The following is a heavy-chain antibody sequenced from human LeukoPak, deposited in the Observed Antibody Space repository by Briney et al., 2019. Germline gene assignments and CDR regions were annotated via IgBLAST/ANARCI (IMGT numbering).Heavy chain of an antibody. CDR2: INHSGST. Sequence: PETLSLTCAVYGGFFSGYYWSWIRQPPGKGLEWIGEINHSGSTNYNPSLKSRVTISVDTSKNQFSLKLSSVTAADTAVYYCARSRPRGADYWGQGTLVTVSS. V-gene: IGHV4-34*01. J-gene: IGHJ4*02. CDR1: GGFFSGYY. CDR3: ARSRPRGADY. D-gene: IGHD3-16*01.